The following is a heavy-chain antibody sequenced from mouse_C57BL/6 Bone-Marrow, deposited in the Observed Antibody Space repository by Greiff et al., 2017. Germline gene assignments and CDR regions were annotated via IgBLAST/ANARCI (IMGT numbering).Heavy chain of an antibody. V-gene: IGHV10-1*01. Sequence: EVHLVESGGGLVQPKGSLKLSCAASGFSFNTYAMNWVRQAPGQGLEWVARIRSKSNNYATYYAVSVKDRFTISRDDSESMLYLQMNNLKTEDKAMDYCVRQRYYGSSPYLDYWGQGTTLTVSS. D-gene: IGHD1-1*01. CDR3: VRQRYYGSSPYLDY. CDR2: IRSKSNNYAT. CDR1: GFSFNTYA. J-gene: IGHJ2*01.